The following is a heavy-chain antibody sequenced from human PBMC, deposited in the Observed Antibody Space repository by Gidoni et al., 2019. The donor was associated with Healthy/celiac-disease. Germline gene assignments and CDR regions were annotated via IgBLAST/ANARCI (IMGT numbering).Heavy chain of an antibody. CDR3: AKDSSGNWNYVSNYGMDV. J-gene: IGHJ6*02. D-gene: IGHD1-7*01. CDR1: GFTFDDYA. Sequence: EVQLVESGGGLVQPGRSLRLYCAASGFTFDDYALHWVRQGPGKGLEWVSGISWNSGSIGYADSVKGRFTISRDNAKNSLYLQMNSLRAEDTALYYCAKDSSGNWNYVSNYGMDVWGQGTTVTVSS. CDR2: ISWNSGSI. V-gene: IGHV3-9*01.